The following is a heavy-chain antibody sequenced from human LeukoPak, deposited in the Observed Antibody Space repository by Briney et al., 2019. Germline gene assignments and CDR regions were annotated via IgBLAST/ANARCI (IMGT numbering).Heavy chain of an antibody. CDR2: IYHSGST. D-gene: IGHD2-2*01. CDR3: ARLGYCSSTSCSSGPYYFDY. CDR1: GGSISSSNW. V-gene: IGHV4-4*02. Sequence: PSGTLSLTCAVSGGSISSSNWWSWVRQPPGKGLEWIGEIYHSGSTNYNPSLKSRVTISVDKSKNQFSLKLSSVTAADTAVYYCARLGYCSSTSCSSGPYYFDYWGQGTLVTVSS. J-gene: IGHJ4*02.